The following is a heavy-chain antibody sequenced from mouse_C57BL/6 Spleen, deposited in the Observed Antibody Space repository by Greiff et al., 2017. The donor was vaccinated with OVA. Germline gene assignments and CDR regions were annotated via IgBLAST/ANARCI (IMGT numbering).Heavy chain of an antibody. CDR2: ISYDGSN. CDR1: GYSITSGYY. V-gene: IGHV3-6*01. J-gene: IGHJ4*01. D-gene: IGHD1-1*01. Sequence: EVQLQQSGPGLVKPSQSLSLTCSVTGYSITSGYYWNWIRQFPGNKLEWMGYISYDGSNNYNPSLKNRISITRDTSKNQFFLKLNSVTTEDTATYYCARYYYGSVDYWGQGTSVTVSS. CDR3: ARYYYGSVDY.